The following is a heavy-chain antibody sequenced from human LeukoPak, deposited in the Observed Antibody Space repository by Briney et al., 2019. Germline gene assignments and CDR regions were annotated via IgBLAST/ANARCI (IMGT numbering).Heavy chain of an antibody. CDR1: GFTFSNYW. CDR2: IKQDGSEK. J-gene: IGHJ4*02. Sequence: GGSLRLCCAASGFTFSNYWMSWVRQAPGKGLEWVANIKQDGSEKYYVDSVKGRFTISRDNAKNSLYLQMNSLRAEDTAVCYCARGMFYYGSGSDTGDYWGQGTLVTVSS. CDR3: ARGMFYYGSGSDTGDY. V-gene: IGHV3-7*05. D-gene: IGHD3-10*01.